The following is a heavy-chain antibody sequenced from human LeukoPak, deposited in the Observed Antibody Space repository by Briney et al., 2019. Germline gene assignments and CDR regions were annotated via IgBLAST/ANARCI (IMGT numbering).Heavy chain of an antibody. V-gene: IGHV1-2*02. CDR3: ARDAYSSGGVGGYFDY. J-gene: IGHJ4*02. CDR1: GYTXTGYY. Sequence: ASVKVSCKASGYTXTGYYMHWVRQAPGQGLEWMGWINPNSGGTNYAQKFQGRVTMTRDTSISTAYMELSRLRSDDTAVYYCARDAYSSGGVGGYFDYWGQGTLVTVSS. CDR2: INPNSGGT. D-gene: IGHD6-19*01.